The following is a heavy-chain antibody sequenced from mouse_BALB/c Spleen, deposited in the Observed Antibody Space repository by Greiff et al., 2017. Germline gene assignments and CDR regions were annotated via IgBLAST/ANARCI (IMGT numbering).Heavy chain of an antibody. V-gene: IGHV2-9*02. CDR2: IWAGGST. CDR1: GFSLTSYG. CDR3: ARDLGSDYYAMDY. Sequence: VQGVESGPGLVAPSQSLSITCTVSGFSLTSYGVHWVRQPPGKGLEWLGVIWAGGSTNYNSALMSRLSISKDNSKSQVFLKMNSLQTDDTAMYYCARDLGSDYYAMDYWGQGTSVTVSS. J-gene: IGHJ4*01. D-gene: IGHD4-1*01.